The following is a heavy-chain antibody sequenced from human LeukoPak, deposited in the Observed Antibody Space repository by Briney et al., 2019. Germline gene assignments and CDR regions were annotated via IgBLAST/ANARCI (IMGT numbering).Heavy chain of an antibody. V-gene: IGHV1-18*01. Sequence: ASVKVSCKASGYTFTSYGISWVRQAPGQGLEWMGWISAYNGNTNYAQKLQGRVTMTTDTSTSTAYMELRSLRSDDTAVYYCARDLGDIVVVPAAMPIWGQGTLVTVSS. J-gene: IGHJ4*02. CDR2: ISAYNGNT. CDR1: GYTFTSYG. D-gene: IGHD2-2*01. CDR3: ARDLGDIVVVPAAMPI.